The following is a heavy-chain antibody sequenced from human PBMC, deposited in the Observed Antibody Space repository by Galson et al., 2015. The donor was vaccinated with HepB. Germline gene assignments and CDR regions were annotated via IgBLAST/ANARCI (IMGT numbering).Heavy chain of an antibody. Sequence: SVKVSCKASGYTFTGYYMHWVRQAPGQGLEWMGWINPNSGGTNYAQKFQGRVTMTRDTSISTAYMELSRLRSDDTAVYYCARDQSPSYYYDSSGYFDYWGQGTLVTVSS. CDR2: INPNSGGT. D-gene: IGHD3-22*01. CDR1: GYTFTGYY. V-gene: IGHV1-2*02. CDR3: ARDQSPSYYYDSSGYFDY. J-gene: IGHJ4*02.